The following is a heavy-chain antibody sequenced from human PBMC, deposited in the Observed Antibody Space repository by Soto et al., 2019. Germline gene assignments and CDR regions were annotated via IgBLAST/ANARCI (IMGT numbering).Heavy chain of an antibody. CDR2: IYHSGST. J-gene: IGHJ6*02. D-gene: IGHD1-26*01. V-gene: IGHV4-4*02. CDR1: GGSISSSNW. Sequence: PSETLSLTCAVSGGSISSSNWWSWARQPPGKGLEWIGEIYHSGSTNYNPSLKSRVTISVDKSKNQFSLKLSSVTAADTAVYYCARTNVGRVGATHSYYGMDVWGQGTTVTVSS. CDR3: ARTNVGRVGATHSYYGMDV.